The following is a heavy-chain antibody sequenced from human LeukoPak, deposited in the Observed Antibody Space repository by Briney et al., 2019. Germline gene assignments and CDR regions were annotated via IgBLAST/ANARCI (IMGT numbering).Heavy chain of an antibody. CDR1: GFTFSSYG. V-gene: IGHV3-30*03. Sequence: GGSLRLSCAASGFTFSSYGMHWVRQARGKGLEWVAVISDDGTFTLYGDSVRGRFTISRDSSKNTLYLQMNSFRLEDTAVYYCARDPYRDAPDYDYWGQGTLVTVSS. D-gene: IGHD5-12*01. CDR3: ARDPYRDAPDYDY. J-gene: IGHJ4*02. CDR2: ISDDGTFT.